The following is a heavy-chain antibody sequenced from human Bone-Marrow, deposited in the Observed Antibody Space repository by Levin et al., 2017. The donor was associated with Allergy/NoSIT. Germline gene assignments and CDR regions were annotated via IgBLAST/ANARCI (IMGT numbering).Heavy chain of an antibody. Sequence: PAGGSLRLSCAASGFIPNSDWMSWVRQAPGKGPEWVANIKQDGSEKYYMDSVKGRFTISKDNAKNSVFLEMSSLRADDTALYYCARHNGVMQDAFDIWGQGTMVTVSS. J-gene: IGHJ3*02. D-gene: IGHD3-16*01. CDR2: IKQDGSEK. CDR1: GFIPNSDW. V-gene: IGHV3-7*01. CDR3: ARHNGVMQDAFDI.